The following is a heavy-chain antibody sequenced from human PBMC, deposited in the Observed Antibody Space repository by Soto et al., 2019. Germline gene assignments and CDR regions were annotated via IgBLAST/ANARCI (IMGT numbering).Heavy chain of an antibody. CDR1: GYTFTTYF. J-gene: IGHJ4*02. D-gene: IGHD6-19*01. Sequence: QVQLVQSGAEVVKPGASVKASCKASGYTFTTYFLHRVGQAPGQGLEWLGWIFPGSGGTNYAQEFQGWVTMTGDTSLNTAYMELSRLTSDDTGVYYCAREWLRGTDYWGQGALLSVSS. CDR3: AREWLRGTDY. CDR2: IFPGSGGT. V-gene: IGHV1-2*04.